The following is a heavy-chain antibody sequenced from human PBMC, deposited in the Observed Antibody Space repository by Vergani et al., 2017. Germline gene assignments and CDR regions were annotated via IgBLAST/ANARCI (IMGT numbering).Heavy chain of an antibody. D-gene: IGHD3-10*01. CDR1: GGSFSGYY. CDR2: INHSGST. V-gene: IGHV4-34*01. Sequence: VQLQQWGAGLLKPSETLSLNCAVHGGSFSGYYWSWIRQPPGQGREWIGEINHSGSTNYNPSLKSRGTISVDTSKNQFSRKLSSVTAADTAVYYCASYGSGSYYEWGQGTLVTVSS. J-gene: IGHJ4*02. CDR3: ASYGSGSYYE.